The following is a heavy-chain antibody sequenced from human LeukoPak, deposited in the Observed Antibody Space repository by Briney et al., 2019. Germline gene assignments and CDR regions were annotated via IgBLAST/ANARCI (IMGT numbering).Heavy chain of an antibody. CDR3: ARVRRLLLDY. J-gene: IGHJ4*02. Sequence: WVKVSCKASGGTFTSYAISWVRHAPGQGLEWMGGIIPIFGTANYAQKFQGRVTITADESTSTAYMELSSLRSEDTAVYYCARVRRLLLDYWGQATLLTVSS. CDR2: IIPIFGTA. D-gene: IGHD2-21*02. V-gene: IGHV1-69*01. CDR1: GGTFTSYA.